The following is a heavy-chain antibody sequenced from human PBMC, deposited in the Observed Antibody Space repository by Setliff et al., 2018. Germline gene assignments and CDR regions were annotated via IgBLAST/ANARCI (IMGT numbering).Heavy chain of an antibody. V-gene: IGHV4-39*07. Sequence: PSETLSLTCTVSGGSISTTDYYWGWIRQPPGKGLEWIGCVYYSGNTYYSPSLKSRVTMFVDTSKNQFSLMLYSVTAADTAIYYCARYDSSGYSENYNFDYWGQGTLVTVSS. D-gene: IGHD3-22*01. CDR1: GGSISTTDYY. J-gene: IGHJ4*02. CDR3: ARYDSSGYSENYNFDY. CDR2: VYYSGNT.